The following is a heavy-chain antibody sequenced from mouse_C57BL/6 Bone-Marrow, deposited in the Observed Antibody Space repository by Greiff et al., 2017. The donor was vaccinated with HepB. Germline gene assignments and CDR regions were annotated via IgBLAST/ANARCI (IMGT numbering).Heavy chain of an antibody. V-gene: IGHV1-39*01. CDR3: ARWGNYYGSSYLYYAMDY. CDR2: INPNYGTT. D-gene: IGHD1-1*01. CDR1: GYSFTDYN. Sequence: EVQLQQSGPELVKPGASVKISCKASGYSFTDYNMNWVKQSNGKSLEWIGVINPNYGTTSYNQKFKGKAPLTVDQSSSTAYMQLNSLTSEDSAVYDCARWGNYYGSSYLYYAMDYWGQGTSVTVAS. J-gene: IGHJ4*01.